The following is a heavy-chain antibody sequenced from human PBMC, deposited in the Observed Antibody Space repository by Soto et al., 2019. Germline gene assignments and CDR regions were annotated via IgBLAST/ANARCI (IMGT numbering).Heavy chain of an antibody. V-gene: IGHV4-34*01. D-gene: IGHD4-17*01. CDR1: GGSFSGYY. J-gene: IGHJ4*02. CDR3: ARGRRTAVTIDY. CDR2: IDHSGST. Sequence: SETLSLTCAVYGGSFSGYYCSWVRQPPGKGLEWIGEIDHSGSTNYIPSLMSRVTISVDTPKNQFSLKLTSVTAADTAVYYCARGRRTAVTIDYWGQGTLVTAPQ.